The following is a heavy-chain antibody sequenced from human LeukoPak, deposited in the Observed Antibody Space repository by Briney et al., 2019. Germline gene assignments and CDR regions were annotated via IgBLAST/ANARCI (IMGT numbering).Heavy chain of an antibody. Sequence: SETLSLTCTVSGGSISSYYWSWIRQPAGKGLEWIGRIHTSGSTHYNPSLKSRVTISVDTSKNQFSLKLSSVTAADTAVYYCARSVGIVATIGAFDIWGQGTMVTVSS. V-gene: IGHV4-4*07. CDR1: GGSISSYY. J-gene: IGHJ3*02. D-gene: IGHD5-12*01. CDR3: ARSVGIVATIGAFDI. CDR2: IHTSGST.